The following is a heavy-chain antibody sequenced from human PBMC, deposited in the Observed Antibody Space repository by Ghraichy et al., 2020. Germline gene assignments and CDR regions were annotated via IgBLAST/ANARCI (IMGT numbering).Heavy chain of an antibody. D-gene: IGHD3/OR15-3a*01. V-gene: IGHV4-4*07. Sequence: GSLSLTCTVSGGSIVTYYWSWIRQPAGKGLEWIGRIYSSGTTNYNPSLKSRVSMSIDTSKNQFSLHMPSVTAADTAVYYCVRDVPFSRIGLAAGRDYFDPWGQGVQVTVSS. CDR2: IYSSGTT. CDR3: VRDVPFSRIGLAAGRDYFDP. J-gene: IGHJ5*02. CDR1: GGSIVTYY.